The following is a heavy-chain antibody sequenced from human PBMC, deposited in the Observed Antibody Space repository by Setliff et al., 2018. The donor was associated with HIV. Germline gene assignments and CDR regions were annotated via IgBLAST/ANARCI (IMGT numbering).Heavy chain of an antibody. D-gene: IGHD6-13*01. CDR3: ARLPDINSWPFDY. Sequence: SETLSLTCTVSYGSISGHYWTWIRQPPGKGLEWIGYIHHSGGTQYNPSLMSRLTMSVDSSKNQFSLSLSSVTAADTAVYYCARLPDINSWPFDYWARGTLVTGS. V-gene: IGHV4-59*11. CDR1: YGSISGHY. CDR2: IHHSGGT. J-gene: IGHJ4*02.